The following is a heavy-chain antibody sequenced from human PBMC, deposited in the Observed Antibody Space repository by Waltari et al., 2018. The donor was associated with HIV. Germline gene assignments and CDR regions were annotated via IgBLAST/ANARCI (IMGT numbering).Heavy chain of an antibody. Sequence: QVQLVQSGAEVKKPGASVKISCKAAGYTFTGYYMPWVRQAPGQGLEGMGWINPDNGGTKYAQKFQGRVTMTRDTSISTAYMELSRLRADDTAVYYGARDICNGGSCYSYYFDYWGQGTLVTVSS. J-gene: IGHJ4*02. CDR2: INPDNGGT. CDR1: GYTFTGYY. D-gene: IGHD2-15*01. CDR3: ARDICNGGSCYSYYFDY. V-gene: IGHV1-2*02.